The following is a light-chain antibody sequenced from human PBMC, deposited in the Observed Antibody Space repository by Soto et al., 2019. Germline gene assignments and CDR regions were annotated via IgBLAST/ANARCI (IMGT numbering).Light chain of an antibody. CDR3: QQRSNWIFT. J-gene: IGKJ3*01. V-gene: IGKV3-11*01. CDR2: DAS. CDR1: QSVGNY. Sequence: EVVLTQSPATLSSPPGEGATLSCRTSQSVGNYLAWYQQRPGQAPRLLIYDASSRATGIPARFSGSGSGTDFTLTITSLEPEDFAVYYCQQRSNWIFTFGPGTIVDIK.